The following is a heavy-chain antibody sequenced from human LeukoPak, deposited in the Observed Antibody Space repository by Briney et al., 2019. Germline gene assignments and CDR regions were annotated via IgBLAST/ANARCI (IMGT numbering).Heavy chain of an antibody. V-gene: IGHV3-48*03. CDR3: ARENRIAAAGGGPSDY. D-gene: IGHD6-13*01. CDR2: ISSSGSTI. Sequence: GGSLRLSCAASGFTFSSYEMNWVRQAPGKGLEWVSYISSSGSTIYYADSVKGRFTISRDNAKNSLYLQMNSLRAEDTAVYYCARENRIAAAGGGPSDYWGQGTLVTVSS. CDR1: GFTFSSYE. J-gene: IGHJ4*02.